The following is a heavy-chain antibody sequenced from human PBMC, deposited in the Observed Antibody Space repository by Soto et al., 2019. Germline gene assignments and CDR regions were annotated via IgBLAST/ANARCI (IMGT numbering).Heavy chain of an antibody. CDR2: IYHSGST. J-gene: IGHJ4*02. CDR3: ARERIEYDSSGYYAVFIDY. V-gene: IGHV4-4*02. D-gene: IGHD3-22*01. Sequence: SETLSLTCAVSGGSISSSNWWSWVRQPPGKGLEWIGEIYHSGSTNYNPSLKSRVTISVDKSKNQFSLKLSSVTAADTAVYYCARERIEYDSSGYYAVFIDYWGQGTLVTVSS. CDR1: GGSISSSNW.